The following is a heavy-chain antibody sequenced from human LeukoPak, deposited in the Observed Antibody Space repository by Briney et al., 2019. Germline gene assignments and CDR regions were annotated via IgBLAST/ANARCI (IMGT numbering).Heavy chain of an antibody. CDR3: ARTPKDSNYRY. Sequence: SETLSLTCTVSGGSISSYYWSWIRQPPGKGLEWIGYIYYSGSTNYNPSLKSRVTISVDTSKNQFSLKLSSVTAADTAVYYCARTPKDSNYRYWGQGTLVTVSS. CDR1: GGSISSYY. D-gene: IGHD4-4*01. J-gene: IGHJ4*02. CDR2: IYYSGST. V-gene: IGHV4-59*08.